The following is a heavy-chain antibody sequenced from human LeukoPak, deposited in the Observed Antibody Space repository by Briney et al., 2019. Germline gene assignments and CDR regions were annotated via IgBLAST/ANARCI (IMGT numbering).Heavy chain of an antibody. CDR2: LYSDGNT. Sequence: GGSLRLSCAASGFTVITNDMTWLRQARGKGLEWGSVLYSDGNTKYADSVQGRFTISRDNSKNTLYLEMNSLSPDDTAVYYCARGVEPLAANTWAYWGQGTLVTVSS. D-gene: IGHD1-14*01. CDR1: GFTVITND. J-gene: IGHJ4*02. V-gene: IGHV3-53*01. CDR3: ARGVEPLAANTWAY.